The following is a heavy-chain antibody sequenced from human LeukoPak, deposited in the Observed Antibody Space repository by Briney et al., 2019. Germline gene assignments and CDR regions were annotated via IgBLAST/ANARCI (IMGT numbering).Heavy chain of an antibody. Sequence: GGSLRLSCVASGFNFNMYAIHWVRQAPGKGLEWVALISSNGGRKDYADSVKGRFTIDRDNSKNTVYLQMNSLRAEDTAVYYCVFLNTGWYSDGFDMWGQGTMVTVSS. D-gene: IGHD6-19*01. J-gene: IGHJ3*02. CDR2: ISSNGGRK. CDR3: VFLNTGWYSDGFDM. CDR1: GFNFNMYA. V-gene: IGHV3-30*04.